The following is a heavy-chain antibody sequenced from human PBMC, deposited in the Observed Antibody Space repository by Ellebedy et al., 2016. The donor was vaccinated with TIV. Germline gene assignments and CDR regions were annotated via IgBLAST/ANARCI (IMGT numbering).Heavy chain of an antibody. J-gene: IGHJ4*02. D-gene: IGHD5-12*01. CDR1: GYTFTGYY. Sequence: ASVKVSCKASGYTFTGYYMHWVRQAPGQGLEWMGWINPNSGGTNYAQKFQGRVTMTRDTSISTAYMELSRLRSDDTAVYYCARSNIVATIFTLDYWGQGTLVTVSS. CDR3: ARSNIVATIFTLDY. CDR2: INPNSGGT. V-gene: IGHV1-2*02.